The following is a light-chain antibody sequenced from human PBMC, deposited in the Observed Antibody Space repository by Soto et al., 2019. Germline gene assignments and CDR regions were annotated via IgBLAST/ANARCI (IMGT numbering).Light chain of an antibody. J-gene: IGKJ1*01. CDR3: QQYTAYSPWT. CDR2: KAS. Sequence: IQVTQSPPTLSASFGYRVTITCRASQSVMSWLAWHQQKPGKAPKLLIYKASDLDVGVPSRFSGSGSATEFTLTIKDLQPEDAATYYCQQYTAYSPWTFGPGTKVDIK. CDR1: QSVMSW. V-gene: IGKV1-5*03.